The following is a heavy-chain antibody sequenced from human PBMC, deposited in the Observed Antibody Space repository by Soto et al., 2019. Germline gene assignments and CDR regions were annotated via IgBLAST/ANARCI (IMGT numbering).Heavy chain of an antibody. CDR2: IYSGGST. V-gene: IGHV3-53*01. J-gene: IGHJ5*02. CDR1: GFTVSSNY. Sequence: GGSLRLSCAASGFTVSSNYMSWVRQAPGKGLEWVSVIYSGGSTYYADSVKGRFTISRDNSKNTLYLQMNSLRAEDTAVYYCAKDTAVAGTNWFDPWGQGTLVTVSS. CDR3: AKDTAVAGTNWFDP. D-gene: IGHD6-19*01.